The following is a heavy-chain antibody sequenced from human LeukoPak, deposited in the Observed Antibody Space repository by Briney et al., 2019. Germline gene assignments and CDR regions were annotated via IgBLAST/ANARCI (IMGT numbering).Heavy chain of an antibody. CDR2: ISSSGSTI. D-gene: IGHD3-3*01. CDR1: GFTFSDYY. J-gene: IGHJ3*02. V-gene: IGHV3-11*04. CDR3: ARVGDYDSWRDDAFDI. Sequence: PGGSLRLSCAASGFTFSDYYMSWIRQAPGKGLEWVSYISSSGSTIYYADSVKGRFTISRDNAKNSLYLQMNSLRAEDTAVYYCARVGDYDSWRDDAFDIWGQGTMVTVSS.